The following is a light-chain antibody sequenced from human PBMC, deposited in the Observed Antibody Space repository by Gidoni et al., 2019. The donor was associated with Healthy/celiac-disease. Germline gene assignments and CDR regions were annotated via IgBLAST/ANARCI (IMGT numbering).Light chain of an antibody. V-gene: IGKV1-33*01. Sequence: DIQRTQSPSSLSASVGDRVTITCHASQDISNYLNWYQQKPGTAPKLLTDAASKLATGVPSMFSGSASTTDFTFTISRLQPEVIATYYCQQYDTLPPYTFGQGTKLEIK. J-gene: IGKJ2*01. CDR1: QDISNY. CDR3: QQYDTLPPYT. CDR2: AAS.